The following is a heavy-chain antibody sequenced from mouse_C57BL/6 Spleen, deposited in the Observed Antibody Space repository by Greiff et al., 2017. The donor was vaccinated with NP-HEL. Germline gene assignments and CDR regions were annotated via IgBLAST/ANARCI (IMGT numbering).Heavy chain of an antibody. D-gene: IGHD2-4*01. J-gene: IGHJ2*01. V-gene: IGHV1-42*01. CDR2: INPSTGGT. CDR1: GYSFTGYY. CDR3: ARSGNYDDYDDYFDY. Sequence: VQLQQSGPELVKPGASVKISCKASGYSFTGYYMNWVKQSPEKSLEWIGEINPSTGGTTYNQKFKAKATLTVDKSSSTAYMQLKSLTSEDSAVYYCARSGNYDDYDDYFDYWGQGTTLTVSS.